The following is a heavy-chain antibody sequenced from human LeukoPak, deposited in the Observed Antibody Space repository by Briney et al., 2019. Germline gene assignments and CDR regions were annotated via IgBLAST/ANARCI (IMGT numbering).Heavy chain of an antibody. CDR2: ISYTGGT. CDR1: GGSIGGDH. V-gene: IGHV4-59*08. CDR3: ARAVTGTSLVDF. Sequence: PSETLSLTCTISGGSIGGDHWSWIRQAPGEGLEWIGYISYTGGTSYNPSLRSRVTISLNTPENQFSLRLTSVTAADTAVYYCARAVTGTSLVDFWGQGTLVAVSS. J-gene: IGHJ4*02. D-gene: IGHD6-19*01.